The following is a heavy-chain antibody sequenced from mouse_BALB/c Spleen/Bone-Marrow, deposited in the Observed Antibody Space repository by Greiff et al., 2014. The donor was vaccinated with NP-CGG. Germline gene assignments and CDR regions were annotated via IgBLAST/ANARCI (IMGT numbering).Heavy chain of an antibody. V-gene: IGHV4-1*02. CDR1: GFDFSRYW. Sequence: EVKLLESGGGLVQPGGSLKLSCAASGFDFSRYWMTWVRRAPGKGLEWIGEINPASSTINYTPSLKDKFIISRDNAKNTLYLQMSKVRSEDTALYYCAKNYYDGYVAYWGQGTLVTVSA. CDR2: INPASSTI. D-gene: IGHD1-2*01. CDR3: AKNYYDGYVAY. J-gene: IGHJ3*01.